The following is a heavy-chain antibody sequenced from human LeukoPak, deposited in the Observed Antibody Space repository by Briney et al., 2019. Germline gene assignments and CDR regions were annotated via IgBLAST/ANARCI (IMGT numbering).Heavy chain of an antibody. V-gene: IGHV4-39*01. J-gene: IGHJ4*02. D-gene: IGHD5-18*01. Sequence: PSETLSLTCTVSGGSITSNSYSWGWIRQPPGKGLQWIVTLSHAGTNYYNPSLKSRVTMPVDRSNNQLSLKLTSVTATDTAVYYCARLRGGVQLWGDWGQGTLVTVSS. CDR3: ARLRGGVQLWGD. CDR1: GGSITSNSYS. CDR2: LSHAGTN.